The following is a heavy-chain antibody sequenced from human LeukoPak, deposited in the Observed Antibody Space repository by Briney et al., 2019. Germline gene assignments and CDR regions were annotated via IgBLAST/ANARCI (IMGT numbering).Heavy chain of an antibody. CDR1: GYTFTGYY. Sequence: ASVKVSCKASGYTFTGYYMHWVRQAPGQGLEWMGWINPNSGGTNYAQKFQGRVTMTRDTSISTAYMELSRLRSDDTAVYYCARGPPRRITMVRGESYYYMDVWGKGTTVTISS. D-gene: IGHD3-10*01. V-gene: IGHV1-2*02. CDR2: INPNSGGT. J-gene: IGHJ6*03. CDR3: ARGPPRRITMVRGESYYYMDV.